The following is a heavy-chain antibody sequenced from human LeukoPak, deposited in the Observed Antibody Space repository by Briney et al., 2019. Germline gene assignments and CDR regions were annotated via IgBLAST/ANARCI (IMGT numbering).Heavy chain of an antibody. CDR3: AKDRGKWELLTFFDY. D-gene: IGHD1-26*01. CDR2: IRYDGSNK. V-gene: IGHV3-30*02. J-gene: IGHJ4*02. Sequence: PGXGXXWXAXIRYDGSNKYYADSVKGRFTISRDNSKNTLYLQMNSLRAEDTAVYYCAKDRGKWELLTFFDYWGQGTLVTVSS.